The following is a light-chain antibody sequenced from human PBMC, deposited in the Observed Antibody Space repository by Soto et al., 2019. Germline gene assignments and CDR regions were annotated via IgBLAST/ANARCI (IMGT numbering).Light chain of an antibody. Sequence: EIVMTQSPATLSVSPGERSTLSCMASQSVSSNLAWYQQKPGQAPRLLIYGASTRATGITARFSGRESGTDFTLTITTLEPEDSAVYFCQQYASSPYTFGQGTQVDIK. V-gene: IGKV3-15*01. CDR3: QQYASSPYT. J-gene: IGKJ2*01. CDR1: QSVSSN. CDR2: GAS.